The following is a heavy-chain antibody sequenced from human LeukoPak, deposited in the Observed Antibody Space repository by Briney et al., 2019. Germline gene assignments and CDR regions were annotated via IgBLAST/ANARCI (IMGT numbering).Heavy chain of an antibody. CDR2: INGEGRST. CDR1: GFTFSTYW. V-gene: IGHV3-74*01. J-gene: IGHJ3*02. Sequence: GGSLRLSCAASGFTFSTYWMHWVRPAPGKGLVWGSRINGEGRSTSNADSVKGRFTISRDNAKNTLYLQMNSLRAEDTAVYYCAREANSGYSSGDDAFDIWGQGTMVTVSS. D-gene: IGHD6-19*01. CDR3: AREANSGYSSGDDAFDI.